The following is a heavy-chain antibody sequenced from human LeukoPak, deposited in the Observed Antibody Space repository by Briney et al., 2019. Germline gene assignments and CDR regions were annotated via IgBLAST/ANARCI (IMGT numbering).Heavy chain of an antibody. CDR2: INPNSGGT. V-gene: IGHV1-2*02. Sequence: ASVKVSCKASGYTFTGYYMHWVRQALGQGLEWMGWINPNSGGTNYAQKFQGRVTMTRDTSISTAYMELSRLRSDDTAVYYCARDKILWFRELLGYWGQGTLVTVSS. CDR3: ARDKILWFRELLGY. J-gene: IGHJ4*02. CDR1: GYTFTGYY. D-gene: IGHD3-10*01.